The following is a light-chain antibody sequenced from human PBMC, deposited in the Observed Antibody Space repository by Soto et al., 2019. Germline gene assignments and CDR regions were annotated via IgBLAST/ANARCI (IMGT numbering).Light chain of an antibody. V-gene: IGLV2-8*01. CDR1: STDVGGYNY. CDR2: EVS. Sequence: ALTQPPSASGSAGQSVTISCTGTSTDVGGYNYVSWYQQHPGKAPKLMIYEVSKRPSGVPDRFSGSKSGNTASLTVSGLQAEDEADYYCSSYAGNNIHYVFGTGTKVTVL. J-gene: IGLJ1*01. CDR3: SSYAGNNIHYV.